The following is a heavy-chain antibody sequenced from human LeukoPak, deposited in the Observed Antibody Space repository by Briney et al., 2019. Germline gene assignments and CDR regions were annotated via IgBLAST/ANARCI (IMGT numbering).Heavy chain of an antibody. V-gene: IGHV3-64D*06. CDR1: VFIFSNYI. J-gene: IGHJ4*02. Sequence: RRSLRLSRSASVFIFSNYIMHWVRQAPPQGLGYVSGVSRDGSYTPYADSVKGRFTISRDNSKNTLYLQMSRLRAEDTAMYYCVRGGCGWPCDYWGQGTLVTVSS. CDR2: VSRDGSYT. CDR3: VRGGCGWPCDY. D-gene: IGHD6-19*01.